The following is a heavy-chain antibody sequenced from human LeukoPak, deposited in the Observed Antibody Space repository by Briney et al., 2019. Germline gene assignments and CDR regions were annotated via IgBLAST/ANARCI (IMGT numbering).Heavy chain of an antibody. Sequence: SETLSLTCAVYGGSFSGYYWSWIRQPPGKGLEWLGEINHSGSTNYNPSLKSRVTISVDTSKNQFSLKLSSVTAADTAVYYCAGAMGAAGSYYFDYWGQGTLVTVSS. CDR1: GGSFSGYY. D-gene: IGHD5-18*01. CDR2: INHSGST. J-gene: IGHJ4*02. CDR3: AGAMGAAGSYYFDY. V-gene: IGHV4-34*01.